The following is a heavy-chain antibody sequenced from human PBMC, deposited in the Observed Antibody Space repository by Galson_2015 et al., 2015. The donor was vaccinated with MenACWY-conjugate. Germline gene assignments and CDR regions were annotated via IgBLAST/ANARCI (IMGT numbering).Heavy chain of an antibody. J-gene: IGHJ6*04. CDR1: GFPFSNSA. V-gene: IGHV3-23*01. CDR3: ARGGSASNVHYLVDV. Sequence: LILSCAASGFPFSNSAVHWVRQAPGKGLEGVSGIRTITGSTYYADSVKGRFTISRDQSKNTLNLQMNSLRADDTAVYFCARGGSASNVHYLVDVWGKGTTVTVSS. D-gene: IGHD3-16*01. CDR2: IRTITGST.